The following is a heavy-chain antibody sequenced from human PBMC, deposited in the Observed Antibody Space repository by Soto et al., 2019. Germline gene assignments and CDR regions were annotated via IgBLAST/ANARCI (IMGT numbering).Heavy chain of an antibody. CDR3: ARGSGYYYWDDY. J-gene: IGHJ4*02. V-gene: IGHV1-3*01. D-gene: IGHD3-22*01. Sequence: ASVKGSCKASGYTFTSYAMHWVRQAPGQRLEWMGWINAGNGNTKYSQKFQGRVTITRDTSASTAYMELSSLRSEDTAVYYCARGSGYYYWDDYWGQGTLVTGSS. CDR1: GYTFTSYA. CDR2: INAGNGNT.